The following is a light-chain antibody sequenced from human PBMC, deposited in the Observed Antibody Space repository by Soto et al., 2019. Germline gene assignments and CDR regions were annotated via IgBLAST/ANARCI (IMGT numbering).Light chain of an antibody. CDR2: AAS. Sequence: DIQVTQSPSSLSASVGDRVAISCRASQSISTYLNWCQHKPGKAPKLLIHAASSLRSGVPSRFSGSGSGTDFTLTISSLQPEDFATYYCQQSYSTPYTFGQGTKVDIK. CDR1: QSISTY. CDR3: QQSYSTPYT. J-gene: IGKJ2*01. V-gene: IGKV1-39*01.